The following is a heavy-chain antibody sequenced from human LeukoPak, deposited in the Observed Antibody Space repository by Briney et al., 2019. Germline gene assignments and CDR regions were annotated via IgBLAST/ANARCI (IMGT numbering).Heavy chain of an antibody. CDR2: INHSGST. D-gene: IGHD2-21*02. CDR1: GGSFSGYY. V-gene: IGHV4-34*01. Sequence: SETLSLTCAVYGGSFSGYYWSWIRQPPGKGLEWVGEINHSGSTNYNPSLKSRVTISVDTSKNQFSLKLSSVTAADTAVYYCARVEYCGGDCCHFDYWGQGTLVTVSS. J-gene: IGHJ4*02. CDR3: ARVEYCGGDCCHFDY.